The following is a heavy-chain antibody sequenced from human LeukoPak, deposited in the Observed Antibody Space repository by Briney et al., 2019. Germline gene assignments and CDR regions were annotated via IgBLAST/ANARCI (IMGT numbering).Heavy chain of an antibody. V-gene: IGHV3-72*01. Sequence: TGGSLRLSCAASGFTCSDHYMDWVRQAPGKELEWVGRTRNKANSYTTEYAASVKGRFTISRDDSKNSLYLQMNSLKTEDTAVYYCARGGGFWSGPSYYFDYWGQGTLVTVSS. CDR1: GFTCSDHY. CDR3: ARGGGFWSGPSYYFDY. J-gene: IGHJ4*02. D-gene: IGHD3-3*01. CDR2: TRNKANSYTT.